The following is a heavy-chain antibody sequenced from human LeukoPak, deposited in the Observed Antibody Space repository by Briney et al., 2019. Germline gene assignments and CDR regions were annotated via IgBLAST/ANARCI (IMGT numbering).Heavy chain of an antibody. J-gene: IGHJ6*03. Sequence: SLRLSCTASGFIFGDYAMSWFRQATGKGLEWEGFIRSKAYGGTTEYAASVKGRFTISRDDSKSIAYLQMNSLKTEDTAVYYCTRRWGGISSFYYYYMDVWGKGTTVTVSS. CDR3: TRRWGGISSFYYYYMDV. V-gene: IGHV3-49*03. CDR1: GFIFGDYA. D-gene: IGHD6-6*01. CDR2: IRSKAYGGTT.